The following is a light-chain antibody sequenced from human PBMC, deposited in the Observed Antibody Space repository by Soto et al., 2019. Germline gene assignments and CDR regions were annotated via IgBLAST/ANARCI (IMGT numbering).Light chain of an antibody. Sequence: EIVLTQSPATLSLSPGERANLSCRASQIIDRYLAWYRQIPGQAPRLLIYDASNRATGIPDRFSGGGSGTDFTLTISSLQPDDFATYYCQHYNSYSEAFGQGTKVDIK. CDR1: QIIDRY. CDR3: QHYNSYSEA. CDR2: DAS. V-gene: IGKV3-11*01. J-gene: IGKJ1*01.